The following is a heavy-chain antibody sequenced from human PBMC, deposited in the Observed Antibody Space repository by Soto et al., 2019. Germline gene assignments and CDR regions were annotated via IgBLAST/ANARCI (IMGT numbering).Heavy chain of an antibody. Sequence: PSETLSLTCTVSGGSVSSVGYYWSWIRQHPGKGLEWIGYIYYSGSTYYNPSLKSRVTISVDTSKNQFSLKLSSVTAADTAVYYCARVLGNGAPYYDSSGYSGPIHWGQGTLVPVSS. V-gene: IGHV4-31*03. CDR2: IYYSGST. CDR1: GGSVSSVGYY. D-gene: IGHD3-22*01. J-gene: IGHJ4*02. CDR3: ARVLGNGAPYYDSSGYSGPIH.